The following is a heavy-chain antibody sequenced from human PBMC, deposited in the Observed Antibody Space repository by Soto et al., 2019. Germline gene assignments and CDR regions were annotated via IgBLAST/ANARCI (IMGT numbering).Heavy chain of an antibody. CDR2: IAYDGNNK. Sequence: QVQLVESGGGVVQPGRSLRLSCAASGFTFNSYAMRWVRQAPGKGLEWVAVIAYDGNNKYYADSVKGRFTISRDNSKNTLYLQMNSLRAEDTAVYYCARDEEKRLELRLEYYYYYCMDVWGQGTTVTVSS. CDR1: GFTFNSYA. CDR3: ARDEEKRLELRLEYYYYYCMDV. J-gene: IGHJ6*02. V-gene: IGHV3-30-3*01. D-gene: IGHD1-7*01.